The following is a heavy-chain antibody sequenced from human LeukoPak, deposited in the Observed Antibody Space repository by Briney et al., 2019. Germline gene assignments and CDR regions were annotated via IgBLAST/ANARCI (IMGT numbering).Heavy chain of an antibody. CDR2: IRNKANTYAT. V-gene: IGHV3-73*01. D-gene: IGHD3-22*01. J-gene: IGHJ4*02. CDR3: AGPYDTTGHAFDY. Sequence: GGSLRLSCAASGFSFRVSAIHWVRQASGKGLEWLGRIRNKANTYATAYAASVRGRFTISRDESKHTAYLQMDSLETEDTAVYYCAGPYDTTGHAFDYWGQGTLVTVSS. CDR1: GFSFRVSA.